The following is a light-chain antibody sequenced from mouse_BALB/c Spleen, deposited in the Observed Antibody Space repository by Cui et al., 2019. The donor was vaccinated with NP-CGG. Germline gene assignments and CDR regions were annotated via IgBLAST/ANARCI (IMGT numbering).Light chain of an antibody. V-gene: IGLV1*01. J-gene: IGLJ1*01. CDR2: GTN. Sequence: THHLVTTTSPGETVTLTCRSSTGAVTTSNYANWAQEKPDHLFTGLIGGTNNRVPGVPARFSGSLIGDKAALTITGPQTEDEAIYFCTLWYSNHWVFGGGTKLTVL. CDR1: TGAVTTSNY. CDR3: TLWYSNHWV.